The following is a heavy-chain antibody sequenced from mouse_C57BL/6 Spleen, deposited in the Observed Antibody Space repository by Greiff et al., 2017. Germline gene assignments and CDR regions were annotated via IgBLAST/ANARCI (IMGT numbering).Heavy chain of an antibody. V-gene: IGHV5-6*01. Sequence: EVHLVESGGDLVKPGGSLKLSCAASGFTFSSYGMSWVRQTPDKRLEWVATISSGGSYTYYPYSVKGRFTISRDNAKNTLYLQMSSLKSEDTAMYYCARHELRPSYMDVWGTGTTVTVSS. J-gene: IGHJ1*03. CDR2: ISSGGSYT. D-gene: IGHD3-2*02. CDR3: ARHELRPSYMDV. CDR1: GFTFSSYG.